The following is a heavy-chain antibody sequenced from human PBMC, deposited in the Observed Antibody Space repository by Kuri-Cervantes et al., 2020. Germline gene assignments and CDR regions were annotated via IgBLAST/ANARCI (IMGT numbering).Heavy chain of an antibody. CDR2: IYYSGST. J-gene: IGHJ4*02. CDR3: ARGTVTATDY. V-gene: IGHV4-31*01. Sequence: SETLSLTCTVSGGSISGTYYWSWIRQHPGKGLEWIGYIYYSGSTYYNPSLKSLVTISVDTSKNQFSLKLSSVTAADTAVYYCARGTVTATDYWGQGTLVTVSS. D-gene: IGHD4-17*01. CDR1: GGSISGTYY.